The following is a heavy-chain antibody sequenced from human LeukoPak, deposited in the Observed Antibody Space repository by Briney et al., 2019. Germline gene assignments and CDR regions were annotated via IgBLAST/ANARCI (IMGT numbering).Heavy chain of an antibody. CDR1: GGSISSYY. J-gene: IGHJ4*02. CDR2: VCHTGIS. V-gene: IGHV4-59*01. D-gene: IGHD5-24*01. CDR3: ARDRDGYNYLHL. Sequence: SETLSLTSTVSGGSISSYYWSWIRQSPGTGLQWIGHVCHTGISNSNPSFKGRVTISVDMSKNQFSLRLSSVTAADTAVYYCARDRDGYNYLHLWGQGTLVTVSS.